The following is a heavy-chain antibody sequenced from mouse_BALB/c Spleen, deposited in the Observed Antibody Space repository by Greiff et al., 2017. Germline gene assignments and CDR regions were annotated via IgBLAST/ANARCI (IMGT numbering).Heavy chain of an antibody. Sequence: EVQGVESGGGLVKPGGSLKLSCAASGFTFSSYAMSWVRQTPEKRLELVASISSGGSTYYPDSVKGRFTISRDNARNILYLQMSSLRSEDTAMYYCARDGGNYDYAMDYWGQGTSVTVSS. J-gene: IGHJ4*01. CDR3: ARDGGNYDYAMDY. CDR1: GFTFSSYA. V-gene: IGHV5-6-5*01. CDR2: ISSGGST. D-gene: IGHD2-1*01.